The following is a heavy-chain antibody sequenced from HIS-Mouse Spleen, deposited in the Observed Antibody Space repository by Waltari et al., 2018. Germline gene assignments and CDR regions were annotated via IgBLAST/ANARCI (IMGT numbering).Heavy chain of an antibody. D-gene: IGHD3-22*01. CDR1: GFTVSSNY. V-gene: IGHV3-53*01. CDR2: IYSGGST. CDR3: ARDLRDYDSSGYYAFDI. Sequence: EVQLVESGGGLIQPGGSLRLSCAASGFTVSSNYMSWVRQAPGKGLEWVSVIYSGGSTYYGDAVKGRFTISRDNSKNTLYLQMNSLRAEDTAVYYCARDLRDYDSSGYYAFDIWGQGTMVTVSS. J-gene: IGHJ3*02.